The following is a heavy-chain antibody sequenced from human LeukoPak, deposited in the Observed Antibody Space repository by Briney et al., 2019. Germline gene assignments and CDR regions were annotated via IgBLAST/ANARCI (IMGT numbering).Heavy chain of an antibody. CDR1: GYSISSGYY. CDR3: AREIIGYCSSTGCSYYYYYYYMDV. D-gene: IGHD2-2*01. CDR2: IYHSGST. J-gene: IGHJ6*03. V-gene: IGHV4-38-2*02. Sequence: PSETLSLTCTVSGYSISSGYYWGWIRQPPGKGLEWIGSIYHSGSTYYNPSLKSRVTISVDTSKNQLSLKLISVTAADTAVYYCAREIIGYCSSTGCSYYYYYYYMDVWGKGTTVTVSS.